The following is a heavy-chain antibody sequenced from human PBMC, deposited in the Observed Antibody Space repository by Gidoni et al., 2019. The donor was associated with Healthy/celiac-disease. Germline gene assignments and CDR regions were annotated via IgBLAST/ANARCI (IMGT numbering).Heavy chain of an antibody. CDR1: GFTFSSYG. D-gene: IGHD3-10*01. CDR3: ARDLGYYGSGMSDWFDP. V-gene: IGHV3-33*01. Sequence: QVQLVESGGGVVQPGRSLRLSCAASGFTFSSYGMHWVRQAPGKGLEWVAVIWYDGSNKYYADSVKGRFTISRDNSKNTLYLQMNSLRAEDTAVYYCARDLGYYGSGMSDWFDPWGQGTLVTVSS. J-gene: IGHJ5*02. CDR2: IWYDGSNK.